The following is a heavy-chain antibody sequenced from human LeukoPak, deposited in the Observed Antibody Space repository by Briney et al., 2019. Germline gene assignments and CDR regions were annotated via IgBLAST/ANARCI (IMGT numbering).Heavy chain of an antibody. Sequence: ASVKVSCKASGYTLITYGISWVPQAPGQGLEWMGWISAYNGNPNYAQKLQGRVTMTTDTSTSTGYMELRSLRSAATDVYYCASSYTVVTTSDYWGQGTLVTVSS. CDR1: GYTLITYG. CDR2: ISAYNGNP. CDR3: ASSYTVVTTSDY. D-gene: IGHD4-23*01. V-gene: IGHV1-18*01. J-gene: IGHJ4*02.